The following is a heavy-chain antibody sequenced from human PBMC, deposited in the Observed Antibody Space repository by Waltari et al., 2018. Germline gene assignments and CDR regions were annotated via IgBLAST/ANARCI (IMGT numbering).Heavy chain of an antibody. CDR2: ISNSGTKI. CDR3: VRESRKDLWLVLDN. D-gene: IGHD5-18*01. CDR1: GFDFSSYE. V-gene: IGHV3-48*03. Sequence: DVELVESGGGLVQPGGSLRLSCAASGFDFSSYEWNWVRQAPGKGLEWISYISNSGTKIKYADSVRGRFTTSRDNAKKSLSLQLTSLRAEDTAVYYCVRESRKDLWLVLDNWGQGTLVTVSS. J-gene: IGHJ4*02.